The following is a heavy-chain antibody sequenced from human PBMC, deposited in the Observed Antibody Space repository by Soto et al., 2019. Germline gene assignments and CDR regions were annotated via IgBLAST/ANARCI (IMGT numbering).Heavy chain of an antibody. CDR3: ARHQSQQWLAY. D-gene: IGHD6-19*01. V-gene: IGHV1-69*02. J-gene: IGHJ4*02. CDR1: GGTFSSYT. CDR2: IIPILGIA. Sequence: QVQLVQSGAEVKKPGSSVKVSCKASGGTFSSYTISWVRQAPGQGLEWMGRIIPILGIANYAQKFQGRVTITADNSTSTAYMELSSLRSEDTAVYYCARHQSQQWLAYWGQGTLVTVSS.